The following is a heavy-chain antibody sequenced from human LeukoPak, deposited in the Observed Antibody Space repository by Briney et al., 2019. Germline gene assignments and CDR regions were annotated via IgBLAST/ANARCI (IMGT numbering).Heavy chain of an antibody. Sequence: GGSLRLSCAASGFTSSSYAMHWVRQAPGKGLEWVAVISYDGSNKYYADSVKGRFTISRDNSKNTLYLQMNSLRAEDTAVYYCARGPEVLLWFGEFNWFDPWGQGTLVTVSS. CDR1: GFTSSSYA. CDR2: ISYDGSNK. D-gene: IGHD3-10*01. J-gene: IGHJ5*02. V-gene: IGHV3-30-3*01. CDR3: ARGPEVLLWFGEFNWFDP.